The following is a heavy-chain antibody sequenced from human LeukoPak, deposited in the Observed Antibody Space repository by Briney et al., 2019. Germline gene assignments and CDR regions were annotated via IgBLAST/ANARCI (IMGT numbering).Heavy chain of an antibody. D-gene: IGHD3-22*01. V-gene: IGHV4-4*07. J-gene: IGHJ4*02. CDR3: ASHMRGSGYNAAFDY. CDR1: GGSISSYY. Sequence: SETLSLTCTVSGGSISSYYWSWIRQPAGKGLEWIGRIYASGSTNYNPSLKSRVTMSVDTSKNQFSLKLISVTAADTAVYYCASHMRGSGYNAAFDYWGQGTLVTVSS. CDR2: IYASGST.